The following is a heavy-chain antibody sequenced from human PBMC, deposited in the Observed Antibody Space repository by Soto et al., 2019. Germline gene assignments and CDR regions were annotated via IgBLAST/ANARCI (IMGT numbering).Heavy chain of an antibody. Sequence: SETLSLTCAVYGGSFSGYYWSWIRQPPGKGLEWIGEINHSGSTNYNPSLKSRVTISVDTSKNQFSLKLSSVTAADTAVYYCARAGVRYYYDSSGYLGGMDVWGQGTTVTVSS. CDR1: GGSFSGYY. J-gene: IGHJ6*02. V-gene: IGHV4-34*01. D-gene: IGHD3-22*01. CDR3: ARAGVRYYYDSSGYLGGMDV. CDR2: INHSGST.